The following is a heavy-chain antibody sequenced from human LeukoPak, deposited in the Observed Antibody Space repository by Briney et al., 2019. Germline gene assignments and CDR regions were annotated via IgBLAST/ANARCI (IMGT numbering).Heavy chain of an antibody. D-gene: IGHD1-14*01. CDR1: GGTFSSYT. J-gene: IGHJ6*03. Sequence: SVKVSCKASGGTFSSYTISWVRHAPGQGLECMGRIIPILGIANYAQKFQGRVTITADKSTSTAYMELSSLRSEDTAVYYCARGNHLNDYYYMEVWGKGTTVTVSS. V-gene: IGHV1-69*02. CDR3: ARGNHLNDYYYMEV. CDR2: IIPILGIA.